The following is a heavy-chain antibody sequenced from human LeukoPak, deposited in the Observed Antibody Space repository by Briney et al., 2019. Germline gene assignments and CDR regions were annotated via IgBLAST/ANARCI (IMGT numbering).Heavy chain of an antibody. V-gene: IGHV1-2*02. CDR3: TRDLSDYIAVAWY. J-gene: IGHJ4*02. Sequence: GASVKLSCKASGYTFTGYYMHWVRQAPGQGLEWMGWINCNTGDTTYVQKFQGRVTMTRDTSISTAYLELSRLESDDTAVYYCTRDLSDYIAVAWYWGQGTLVTVSS. CDR1: GYTFTGYY. CDR2: INCNTGDT. D-gene: IGHD6-19*01.